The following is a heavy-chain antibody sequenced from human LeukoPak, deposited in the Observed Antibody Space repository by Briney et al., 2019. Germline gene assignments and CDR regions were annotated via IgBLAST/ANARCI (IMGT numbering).Heavy chain of an antibody. CDR2: IYYSVST. Sequence: SETLSLTCTVSGGSLSSYYWSWIRQPPGKGLEWIGYIYYSVSTNYNPSLKSRVTISLDTSKKQISLKVRSVTAADTAIYYCARLLADNWFDPWGQGTLVTVSS. V-gene: IGHV4-59*08. CDR1: GGSLSSYY. CDR3: ARLLADNWFDP. J-gene: IGHJ5*02. D-gene: IGHD6-13*01.